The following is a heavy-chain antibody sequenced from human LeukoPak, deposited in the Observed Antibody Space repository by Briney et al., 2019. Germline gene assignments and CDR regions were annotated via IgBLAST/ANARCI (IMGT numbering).Heavy chain of an antibody. CDR1: GGTFNSYA. D-gene: IGHD5-18*01. J-gene: IGHJ4*02. V-gene: IGHV1-69*01. Sequence: SVKVSCKASGGTFNSYAISWVRQAPGQGLEWMGGIIPIFGTANYAQKFQGRVTITADESTSAAYMELSSLRSEDTAVYYCAREKGNTAMVTNAYDYWGQGALVTVSS. CDR3: AREKGNTAMVTNAYDY. CDR2: IIPIFGTA.